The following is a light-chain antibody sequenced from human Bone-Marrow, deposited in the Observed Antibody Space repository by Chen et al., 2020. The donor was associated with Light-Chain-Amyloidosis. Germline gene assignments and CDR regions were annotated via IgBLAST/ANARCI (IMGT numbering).Light chain of an antibody. CDR1: QTISSNY. Sequence: EIVLTQSPGTLSLSPGEGANLSCRASQTISSNYLTWYQQTFGQAPRLLIYGASSRATGIPDRFTGSGSGTDFTLTNNRLECEDFARYYCQQYGTSPLTFGGGTKVEIK. V-gene: IGKV3-20*01. CDR3: QQYGTSPLT. CDR2: GAS. J-gene: IGKJ4*01.